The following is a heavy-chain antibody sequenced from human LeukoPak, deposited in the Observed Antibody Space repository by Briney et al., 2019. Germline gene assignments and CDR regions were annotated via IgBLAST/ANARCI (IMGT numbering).Heavy chain of an antibody. J-gene: IGHJ6*03. V-gene: IGHV4-34*01. Sequence: SETLSLTCTVSGGHFSGYFWSWIRQSPGRRLEWLGEINHSGSTNYHPSLRSRLTISVDKSNNKFSLNMTSVTAADTAVYFCARRTPGLYFGAFYYYMDVWGKGATVIISS. CDR1: GGHFSGYF. CDR3: ARRTPGLYFGAFYYYMDV. D-gene: IGHD3-16*02. CDR2: INHSGST.